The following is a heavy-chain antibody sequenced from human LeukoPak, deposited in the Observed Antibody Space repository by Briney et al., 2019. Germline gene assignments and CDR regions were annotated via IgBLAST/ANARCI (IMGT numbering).Heavy chain of an antibody. CDR1: GGTFSSYA. CDR3: ARAGIVGATWFDP. Sequence: GSSVKVSCKASGGTFSSYAISWVRQAPGQGLEWMGIINPSGGSTSYAQKFQGRVTMTRDTSTSTVYMELSSLRSEDTAVYYCARAGIVGATWFDPWGQGTLVTVSS. J-gene: IGHJ5*02. V-gene: IGHV1-46*01. D-gene: IGHD1-26*01. CDR2: INPSGGST.